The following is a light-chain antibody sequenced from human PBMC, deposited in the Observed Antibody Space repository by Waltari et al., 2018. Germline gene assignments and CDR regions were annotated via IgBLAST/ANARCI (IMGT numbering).Light chain of an antibody. CDR1: SSDVGGYNY. J-gene: IGLJ2*01. CDR2: EVS. V-gene: IGLV2-14*01. Sequence: QSALTQPASVSGSPGPSITTSCTGTSSDVGGYNYVSWYQQHPGKAPKLMIYEVSKRPAGGAKRGAGANAGNTASLTSAGLQAEDEADYYCSSYTSSSTLEVVFGGGTKLTVL. CDR3: SSYTSSSTLEVV.